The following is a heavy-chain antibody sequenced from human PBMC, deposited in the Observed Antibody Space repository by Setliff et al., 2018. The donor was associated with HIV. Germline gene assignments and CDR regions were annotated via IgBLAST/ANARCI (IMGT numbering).Heavy chain of an antibody. Sequence: ASVKVSCKASGYTFTSYHMYWVRQAPGQGLEWMGAINPSGGSTRYAQKFQGRVTMTRDTSTSTAYMELRSLRSDDTAVYYSARFPTPSQIVVDMPPDYWGQGTLVTVSS. CDR3: ARFPTPSQIVVDMPPDY. CDR2: INPSGGST. CDR1: GYTFTSYH. J-gene: IGHJ4*02. D-gene: IGHD3-22*01. V-gene: IGHV1-46*01.